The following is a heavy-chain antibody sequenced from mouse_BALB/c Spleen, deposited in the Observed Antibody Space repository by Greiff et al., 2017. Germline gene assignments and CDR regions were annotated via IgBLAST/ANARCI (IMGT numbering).Heavy chain of an antibody. J-gene: IGHJ4*01. CDR2: INPSTGYT. CDR3: ARGGEKNDYDVGAMDY. D-gene: IGHD2-4*01. CDR1: GYTFTSYW. Sequence: VQLQQSGAELAKPGASVKMSCKASGYTFTSYWMHWVKQRPGQGLEWIGYINPSTGYTEYNQKFKDKATLTADKSSSTAYMQLSSLTSEDSAVYYCARGGEKNDYDVGAMDYWGQGTSVTVSS. V-gene: IGHV1-7*01.